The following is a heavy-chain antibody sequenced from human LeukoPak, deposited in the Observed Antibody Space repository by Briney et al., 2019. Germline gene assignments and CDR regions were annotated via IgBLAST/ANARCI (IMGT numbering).Heavy chain of an antibody. CDR3: AKWGDYDVLTGYYVSDY. CDR1: EFTFSSYA. CDR2: ITGSGGDT. V-gene: IGHV3-23*01. D-gene: IGHD3-9*01. J-gene: IGHJ4*02. Sequence: PGGSLRLSCAASEFTFSSYAMSWVRQAPGKGLEWVSAITGSGGDTYYADSVKGRFTISRDNSKNTVFLQMNSLRAEDTAVYYCAKWGDYDVLTGYYVSDYWGQGTLVTVSS.